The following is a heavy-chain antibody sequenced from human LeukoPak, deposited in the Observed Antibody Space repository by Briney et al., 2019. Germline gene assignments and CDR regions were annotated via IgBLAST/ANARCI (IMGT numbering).Heavy chain of an antibody. Sequence: PSETLSLTCAVYGWSFSGYYWSWIRQPPGKGLEWIGEINHSGSTNYNPSLKSRVTITVDTSKNQFSLKLSSVNAADTAVYYCASRVRWVVYAMAAGIEYWFDPWGQGTLVTVSS. J-gene: IGHJ5*02. CDR2: INHSGST. CDR3: ASRVRWVVYAMAAGIEYWFDP. CDR1: GWSFSGYY. V-gene: IGHV4-34*01. D-gene: IGHD2-8*02.